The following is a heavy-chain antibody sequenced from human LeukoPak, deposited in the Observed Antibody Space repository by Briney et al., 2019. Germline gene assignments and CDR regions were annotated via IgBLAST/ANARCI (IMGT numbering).Heavy chain of an antibody. J-gene: IGHJ4*02. Sequence: SETLSLTCTVSGGSISSYYWSWIRQPPGKGLEWIGYIYYSGSTNYNPSLKSRVAIAVDTSKNQFSLKLSSVTAADTAVYYCARAGFSSGFYYLDYWGQGTLVTVSS. D-gene: IGHD3-22*01. CDR3: ARAGFSSGFYYLDY. CDR2: IYYSGST. CDR1: GGSISSYY. V-gene: IGHV4-59*01.